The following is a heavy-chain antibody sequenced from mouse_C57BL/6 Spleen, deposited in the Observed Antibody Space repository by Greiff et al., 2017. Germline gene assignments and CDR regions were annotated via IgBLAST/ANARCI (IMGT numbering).Heavy chain of an antibody. CDR1: GFTFSDYG. Sequence: EVKLVESGGGLVQPGGSLKLSCAASGFTFSDYGMAWVRQAPRKGPEWVAFISNLAYSIYYADTVTGRFTISRENAKNTLYLEMSSLRSEDTAMYYCARLYSKRNGNYYAMDYWGQGTSVTVSS. D-gene: IGHD2-5*01. J-gene: IGHJ4*01. V-gene: IGHV5-15*01. CDR2: ISNLAYSI. CDR3: ARLYSKRNGNYYAMDY.